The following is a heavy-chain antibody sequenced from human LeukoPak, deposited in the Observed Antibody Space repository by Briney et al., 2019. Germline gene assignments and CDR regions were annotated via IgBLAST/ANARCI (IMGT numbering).Heavy chain of an antibody. Sequence: GGSLRLSCAASGFPFSCYAMSWVRQAPGKGLEWVSAISGSGGSTYYADSVKGRYTISRDNSKNTLYPQMNSLRADDTAVYYWAKIAVIVVSTLAWFVTWGEGTLVSVSS. CDR3: AKIAVIVVSTLAWFVT. V-gene: IGHV3-23*01. CDR2: ISGSGGST. J-gene: IGHJ5*02. D-gene: IGHD1-26*01. CDR1: GFPFSCYA.